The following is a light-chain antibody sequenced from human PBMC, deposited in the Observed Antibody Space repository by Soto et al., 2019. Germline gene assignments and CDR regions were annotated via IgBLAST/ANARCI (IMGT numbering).Light chain of an antibody. CDR1: SSDVGAYNY. V-gene: IGLV2-14*01. CDR2: DVT. J-gene: IGLJ1*01. Sequence: QSVLTQPASVSGSPGQSIAISCTGTSSDVGAYNYVSWYQQYPGKAPKLVIYDVTNRPSGVSNRFSGSKSGSTASLIISGLQAEDEADYYCSSYTISSTYVFGTGTKLTVL. CDR3: SSYTISSTYV.